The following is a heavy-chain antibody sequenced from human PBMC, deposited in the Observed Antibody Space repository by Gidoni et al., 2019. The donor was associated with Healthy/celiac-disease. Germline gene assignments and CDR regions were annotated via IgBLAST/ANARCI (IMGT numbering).Heavy chain of an antibody. CDR2: ISGSGGST. J-gene: IGHJ6*02. Sequence: EVQLLESGGGLVQHVGSLRLSGAASGFTFSSYAMGWVRQAPGKGLEWVSAISGSGGSTYYADSVKGRFTISRDNSKNTLYLQMNSLRAEDTAVYYCAKSSGWSPHYYYGMDVWGQGTTVTVSS. D-gene: IGHD6-19*01. CDR3: AKSSGWSPHYYYGMDV. CDR1: GFTFSSYA. V-gene: IGHV3-23*01.